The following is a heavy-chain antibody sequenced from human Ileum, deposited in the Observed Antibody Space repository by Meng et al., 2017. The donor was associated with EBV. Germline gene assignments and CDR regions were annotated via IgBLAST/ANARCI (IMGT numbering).Heavy chain of an antibody. CDR2: ISTFNGNT. J-gene: IGHJ4*02. V-gene: IGHV1-18*01. Sequence: VQVGPAGGEGKKTWDAVKVSCKASGYTFINNGFSWVRQAPGQGLEWMGWISTFNGNTNYAQKFQGRLTVTTDTSTNTAYMELRNLRSDDTAAYYCASNGDEVDYWGQGTLVTVSS. CDR3: ASNGDEVDY. D-gene: IGHD4-17*01. CDR1: GYTFINNG.